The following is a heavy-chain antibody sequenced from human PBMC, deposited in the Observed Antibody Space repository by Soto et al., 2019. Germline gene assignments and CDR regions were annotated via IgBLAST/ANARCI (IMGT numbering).Heavy chain of an antibody. CDR1: GFTFSSYW. V-gene: IGHV3-7*04. D-gene: IGHD5-18*01. J-gene: IGHJ6*03. Sequence: PGGSLRLSCAASGFTFSSYWMSWVRQAPGKGLEWVANIKQDGSEKYYVDSVKGRFTISRDNAKNSLYLQMNSLRAEDTAVYYCARVDTANRYYYYYMDVWGKGTTVTVSS. CDR3: ARVDTANRYYYYYMDV. CDR2: IKQDGSEK.